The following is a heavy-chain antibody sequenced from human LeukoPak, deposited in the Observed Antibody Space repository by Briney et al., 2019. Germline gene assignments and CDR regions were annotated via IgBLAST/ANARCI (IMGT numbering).Heavy chain of an antibody. CDR3: ARPSWYSSSSGGSYWFDP. Sequence: SSGTLSLTCPVSGGSISSSSCYWGWIRQPPGKGLEWIWSIYYSGITYYNPSLKSRFTISVDTSKNQFSLKLSSVTAADTAVYYCARPSWYSSSSGGSYWFDPWGQGTLVTVSS. CDR1: GGSISSSSCY. D-gene: IGHD6-6*01. J-gene: IGHJ5*02. CDR2: IYYSGIT. V-gene: IGHV4-39*01.